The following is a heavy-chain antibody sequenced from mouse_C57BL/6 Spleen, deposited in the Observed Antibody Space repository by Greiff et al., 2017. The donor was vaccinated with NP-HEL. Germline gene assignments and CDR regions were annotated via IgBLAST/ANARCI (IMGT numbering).Heavy chain of an antibody. D-gene: IGHD1-1*01. CDR3: TSDRDYGSRFAY. CDR2: ISSGGDYI. J-gene: IGHJ3*01. V-gene: IGHV5-9-1*02. Sequence: EVKLVESGEGLVKPGGSLKLSCAASGFTFSSYAMSWVRQTPEKRLEWVAYISSGGDYIYYADTVKGRFTISRDNARNTLYLQMSSLKSEDTAMYYCTSDRDYGSRFAYWGQGTLVTVSA. CDR1: GFTFSSYA.